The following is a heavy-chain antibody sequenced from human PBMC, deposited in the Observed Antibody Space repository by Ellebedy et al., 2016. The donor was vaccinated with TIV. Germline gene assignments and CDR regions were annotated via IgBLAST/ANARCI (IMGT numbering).Heavy chain of an antibody. CDR3: ARDRSGYEPGDY. V-gene: IGHV1-46*01. CDR2: INPSGGST. Sequence: AASVKVSCKASGYTFTSYYMHWVRQAPGQGLEWMGIINPSGGSTSYAQKFQGRGTMTRDTSTSPVYMELSNLRSEDTAVYYCARDRSGYEPGDYWGQGTLVTVSS. J-gene: IGHJ4*02. CDR1: GYTFTSYY. D-gene: IGHD5-12*01.